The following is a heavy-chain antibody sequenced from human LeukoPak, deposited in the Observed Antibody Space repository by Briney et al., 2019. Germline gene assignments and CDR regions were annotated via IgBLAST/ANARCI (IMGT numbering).Heavy chain of an antibody. D-gene: IGHD2-15*01. Sequence: GGSLTLSCAASGFTFSDHNIDWVRQAPGKGLEWVGRTRNKPNGYTTEYAASVKGRFTISRDNSKNTLYLQMNSLRAEDTAIYYCANFLLGYCTGGSCYFARFWGQGTLVTVSS. CDR1: GFTFSDHN. V-gene: IGHV3-72*01. CDR2: TRNKPNGYTT. J-gene: IGHJ4*02. CDR3: ANFLLGYCTGGSCYFARF.